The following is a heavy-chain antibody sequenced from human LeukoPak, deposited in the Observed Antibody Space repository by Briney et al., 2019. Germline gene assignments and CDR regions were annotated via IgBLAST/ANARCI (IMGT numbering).Heavy chain of an antibody. CDR1: GGSFSGYY. Sequence: SETLSLTCAVYGGSFSGYYWSWIRQPPGKGLEWIGYIYYSGSTYYNPSLKSRVTISVDTSKNQFSLKLSSATAADTAVYYCARGYCSSTSCPPRYWGQGTLVTVSS. V-gene: IGHV4-30-4*01. D-gene: IGHD2-2*01. CDR2: IYYSGST. CDR3: ARGYCSSTSCPPRY. J-gene: IGHJ4*02.